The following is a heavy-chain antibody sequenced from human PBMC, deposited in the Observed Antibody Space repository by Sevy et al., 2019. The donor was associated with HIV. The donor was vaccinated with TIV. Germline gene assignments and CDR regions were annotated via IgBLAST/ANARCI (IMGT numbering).Heavy chain of an antibody. CDR1: GFTFSRYS. CDR2: IGSTGPTI. D-gene: IGHD6-19*01. CDR3: ARPGSGWFEFDS. Sequence: GGSLRLSCVASGFTFSRYSMNWVRQAPGKGLEWVSNIGSTGPTIYYADSVKGRFTISRDNAKNSLYLQMNSLREEDQDVYYCARPGSGWFEFDSWGQGTLVTVSS. V-gene: IGHV3-48*02. J-gene: IGHJ4*02.